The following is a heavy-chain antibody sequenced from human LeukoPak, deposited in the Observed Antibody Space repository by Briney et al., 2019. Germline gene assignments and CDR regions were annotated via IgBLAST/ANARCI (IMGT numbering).Heavy chain of an antibody. CDR3: AKGSYSTRSPFDY. CDR2: ISYDGSNK. Sequence: GGSLRLSCAASGFTFSSYGMHWVRQAPGKGLEWVAVISYDGSNKYYVDSVKGRFTISRDNSKNTLYLQMNSLRAEDTAVYYCAKGSYSTRSPFDYWGQGTLVTVSS. V-gene: IGHV3-30*18. CDR1: GFTFSSYG. J-gene: IGHJ4*02. D-gene: IGHD4-11*01.